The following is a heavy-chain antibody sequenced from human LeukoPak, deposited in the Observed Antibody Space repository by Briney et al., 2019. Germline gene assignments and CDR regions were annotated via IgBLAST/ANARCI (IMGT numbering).Heavy chain of an antibody. Sequence: ASVTVSCKASGYTFTSYDINWVRQATGQGLEWMGWMNPNSGNTGYAQKFQGRVTMTRNTSISTAYMELSSLRSEDTAVYYCARGSDRFLEWLYVYYGMDVWGQGTTVTVSS. CDR2: MNPNSGNT. D-gene: IGHD3-3*01. CDR1: GYTFTSYD. J-gene: IGHJ6*02. V-gene: IGHV1-8*01. CDR3: ARGSDRFLEWLYVYYGMDV.